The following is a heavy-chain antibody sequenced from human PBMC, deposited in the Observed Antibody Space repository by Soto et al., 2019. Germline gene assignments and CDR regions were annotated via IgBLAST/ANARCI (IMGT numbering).Heavy chain of an antibody. Sequence: QVQLVQSGAEVKEPGSSVRVSCKASGGTFDNFIMNWVRQTPGQGLEWMGGIVPMLGTPTYAEKFKGRVTNSATESTSTMDMEVTSLRSEDTAIYYCARNGTYSSSLSQYSGMDVWGQGTTVTVSS. CDR3: ARNGTYSSSLSQYSGMDV. V-gene: IGHV1-69*01. CDR1: GGTFDNFI. J-gene: IGHJ6*02. CDR2: IVPMLGTP. D-gene: IGHD1-26*01.